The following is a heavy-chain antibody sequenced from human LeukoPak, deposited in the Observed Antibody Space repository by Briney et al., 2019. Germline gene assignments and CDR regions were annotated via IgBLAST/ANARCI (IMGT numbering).Heavy chain of an antibody. J-gene: IGHJ4*02. V-gene: IGHV3-30-3*01. CDR1: GFTFSSYA. D-gene: IGHD6-13*01. Sequence: PGGSLRLSCAASGFTFSSYAMHWVRQAPGKGLEWVAVISYDGSNKYYADSVKGRFTISRDNSKNTLYLQMNSLRAEDPAVYYCARDRLSSSGSYYFDYWGQGTLVTVSS. CDR2: ISYDGSNK. CDR3: ARDRLSSSGSYYFDY.